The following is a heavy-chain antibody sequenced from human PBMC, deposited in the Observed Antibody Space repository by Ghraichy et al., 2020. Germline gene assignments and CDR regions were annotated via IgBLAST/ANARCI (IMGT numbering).Heavy chain of an antibody. J-gene: IGHJ5*02. Sequence: GGSLRLSCAASGFTFSSYWMHWVRQAPGKGLVWVSRINSDGSSTSYADSVKGRFTISRDNAKNTLYLQMNSLRAEDTAVYYCARDAVPKTYGGNGYWFDPWGQGTLVTVSS. CDR2: INSDGSST. V-gene: IGHV3-74*01. CDR1: GFTFSSYW. D-gene: IGHD4-23*01. CDR3: ARDAVPKTYGGNGYWFDP.